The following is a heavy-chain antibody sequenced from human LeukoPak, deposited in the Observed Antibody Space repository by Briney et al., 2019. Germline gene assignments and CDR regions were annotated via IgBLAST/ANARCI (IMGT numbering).Heavy chain of an antibody. V-gene: IGHV1-8*01. CDR3: ARGGGYFDY. CDR2: MNPNSGNT. CDR1: GNTFTNYD. D-gene: IGHD3-10*01. J-gene: IGHJ4*02. Sequence: ASVKVSCKASGNTFTNYDINWVRQATGQGLEWMGWMNPNSGNTAYAQKFQGRLIMTRNISISTAYMELNSLTSEDTAVYYCARGGGYFDYWGQGTLVTVSS.